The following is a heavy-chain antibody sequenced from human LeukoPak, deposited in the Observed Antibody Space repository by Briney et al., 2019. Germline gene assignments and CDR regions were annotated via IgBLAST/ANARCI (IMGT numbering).Heavy chain of an antibody. V-gene: IGHV3-7*01. CDR3: ARDKIVGPTRFDY. CDR2: IKQDSGEI. D-gene: IGHD1-26*01. J-gene: IGHJ4*02. Sequence: GGSLRLSCVASGFTFSSYWMSWVRQAPGKGPEWVANIKQDSGEIYYVDSVKGRFTISRDNAKNSLYLQMNSLRAEDTAVYYCARDKIVGPTRFDYWGQGIPVTVSS. CDR1: GFTFSSYW.